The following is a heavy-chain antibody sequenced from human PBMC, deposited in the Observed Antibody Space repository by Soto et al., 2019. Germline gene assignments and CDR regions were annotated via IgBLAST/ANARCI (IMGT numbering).Heavy chain of an antibody. CDR3: ARDPFYSGSNLQVGYFDS. J-gene: IGHJ4*02. V-gene: IGHV1-18*01. CDR2: INPSNDNT. Sequence: QVQMVQSGAEVKKPGASVKVSCKASNYSFSSFGISWMRQAPGQGLEWMAWINPSNDNTNYAQSRQGRVTLTPDTSTSTANMELRGLRSDDTAVYYCARDPFYSGSNLQVGYFDSWGQGTLVTVSS. D-gene: IGHD1-26*01. CDR1: NYSFSSFG.